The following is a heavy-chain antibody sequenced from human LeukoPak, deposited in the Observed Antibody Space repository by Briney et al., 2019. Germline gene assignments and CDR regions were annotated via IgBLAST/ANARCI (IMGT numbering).Heavy chain of an antibody. CDR1: GGSIRRYY. CDR3: ARQQVVPAAIRYFDY. V-gene: IGHV4-4*09. D-gene: IGHD2-2*02. CDR2: IYTSGST. Sequence: SETLSLTCTVSGGSIRRYYWSWIRQPPGKGLEWIGYIYTSGSTNYNPSLKSRVTISVDTSKNQFSLKLSSVTAADTAVYYCARQQVVPAAIRYFDYWGQGTLVTVSS. J-gene: IGHJ4*02.